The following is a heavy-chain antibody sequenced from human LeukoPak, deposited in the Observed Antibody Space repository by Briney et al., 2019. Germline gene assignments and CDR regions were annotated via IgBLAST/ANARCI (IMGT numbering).Heavy chain of an antibody. D-gene: IGHD7-27*01. Sequence: GGSLRLSCAASGFTFSDYYMSWIRQAPGKGLEWVSYISSSSYTNYADSVKGRFTISRDNAKNSLYLQMNSLRAEDTAVYYCARDKVTRKLGIDYWGQGTLVTVSS. V-gene: IGHV3-11*05. CDR2: ISSSSYT. J-gene: IGHJ4*02. CDR3: ARDKVTRKLGIDY. CDR1: GFTFSDYY.